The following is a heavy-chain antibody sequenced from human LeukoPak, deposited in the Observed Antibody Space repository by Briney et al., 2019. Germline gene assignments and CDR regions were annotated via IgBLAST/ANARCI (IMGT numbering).Heavy chain of an antibody. CDR3: AGQYSSSWRGNWYDP. CDR2: IYYSGST. J-gene: IGHJ5*02. D-gene: IGHD6-13*01. V-gene: IGHV4-59*01. Sequence: SETLSLTCTVSGGSISSYYWSWIRQPPGKGLEWIGYIYYSGSTNYNPSLKSRVTISVDTSKNQFSLKLSSVTAADTAVYYCAGQYSSSWRGNWYDPWGQGTLVTVSS. CDR1: GGSISSYY.